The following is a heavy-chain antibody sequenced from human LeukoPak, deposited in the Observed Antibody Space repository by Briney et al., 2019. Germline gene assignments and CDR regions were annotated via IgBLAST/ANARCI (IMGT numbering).Heavy chain of an antibody. V-gene: IGHV3-9*01. CDR1: GFTFDDYA. CDR3: AKDSRRYSRSWYTGNGLDP. J-gene: IGHJ5*02. Sequence: GRSLRLSCAASGFTFDDYAMHWVRQAPGKGLEWVSGISWNSGSIGYADSVKGRFTISRDNAKNSLYLQMNSLRAEDTALYYCAKDSRRYSRSWYTGNGLDPWGQGTLVTVSS. D-gene: IGHD6-13*01. CDR2: ISWNSGSI.